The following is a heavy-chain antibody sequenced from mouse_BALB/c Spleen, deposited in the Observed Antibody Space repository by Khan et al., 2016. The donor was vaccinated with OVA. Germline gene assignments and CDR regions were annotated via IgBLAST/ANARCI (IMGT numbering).Heavy chain of an antibody. D-gene: IGHD1-2*01. V-gene: IGHV3-2*02. CDR1: GYSITSGYG. Sequence: EVQLVESGPGLVKPSQSLSLTCTVTGYSITSGYGWNWIRQFPGNKLEWMGYISYSGSTNYNPSFKSRISITRDTSKNQFFLQLNSVTTEDTATYYCAITARIKYWGQGTTLTVSS. J-gene: IGHJ2*01. CDR2: ISYSGST. CDR3: AITARIKY.